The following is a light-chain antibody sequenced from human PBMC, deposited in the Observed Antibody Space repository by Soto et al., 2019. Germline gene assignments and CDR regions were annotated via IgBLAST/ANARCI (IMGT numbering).Light chain of an antibody. Sequence: QSVLTQPPSASGSPGQSVTISCTGTSSDVGGYNYVSWYQQHPGKAPKLMIYEVSKRPYGVPDRLSGSKSSNTATLTVSGLPAEEEADKDCRSYAGSLVVFGGGTKLTVL. CDR2: EVS. V-gene: IGLV2-8*01. CDR1: SSDVGGYNY. J-gene: IGLJ2*01. CDR3: RSYAGSLVV.